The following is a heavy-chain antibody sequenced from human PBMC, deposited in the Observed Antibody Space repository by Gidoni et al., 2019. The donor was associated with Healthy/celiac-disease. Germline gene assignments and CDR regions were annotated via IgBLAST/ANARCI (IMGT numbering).Heavy chain of an antibody. Sequence: EVQLLESGGGLVQPGGSLRRSCAASGFTFSSYAMSWVRQAPGKGLEWVAAISGSGGSTYYADSVKGRFTISRDNSKNTLYLQMNSLRAEDTAVYYCAKLAYCGGDCYSGAFDIWGQGTMVTVSS. V-gene: IGHV3-23*01. CDR3: AKLAYCGGDCYSGAFDI. J-gene: IGHJ3*02. CDR2: ISGSGGST. D-gene: IGHD2-21*02. CDR1: GFTFSSYA.